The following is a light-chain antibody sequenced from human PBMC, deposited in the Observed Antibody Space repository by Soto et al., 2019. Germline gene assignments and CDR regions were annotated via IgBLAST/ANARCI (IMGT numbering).Light chain of an antibody. V-gene: IGKV3-20*01. J-gene: IGKJ2*01. CDR1: QSVSSRY. CDR2: GAS. Sequence: EIVLTQSPGTLSLSPGERATLSCRASQSVSSRYVAWYQQTPGQAPRLLIYGASSRSTGVPDRISGSGSGTDFTLTLTRLEPEDFALYYYQHYGSSRPMYTFGQGTKLEIK. CDR3: QHYGSSRPMYT.